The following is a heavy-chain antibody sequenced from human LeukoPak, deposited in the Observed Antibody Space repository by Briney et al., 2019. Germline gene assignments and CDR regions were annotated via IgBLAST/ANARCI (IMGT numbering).Heavy chain of an antibody. V-gene: IGHV1-69*02. CDR2: IIPILGIA. CDR3: ARYCSGGSCNDGFDY. Sequence: SVKVSCKASGGTFSSYTISWVRQATGQGLEWMGRIIPILGIANYAQKFQGRVTITADKSTSTAYMELSSLRSEDTAVYYCARYCSGGSCNDGFDYWGQGTLVTVSS. D-gene: IGHD2-15*01. CDR1: GGTFSSYT. J-gene: IGHJ4*02.